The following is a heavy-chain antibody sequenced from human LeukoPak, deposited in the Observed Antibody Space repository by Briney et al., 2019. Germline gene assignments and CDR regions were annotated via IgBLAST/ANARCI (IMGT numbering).Heavy chain of an antibody. J-gene: IGHJ4*02. V-gene: IGHV3-74*01. Sequence: GGSLRLSCVASGFTFNNYWMHWVRQAPGKGLVWVSRLNSDGSSTSYADSVKGRFTISRDNAKNTLYLQMNSLRAEDTAVYYCARGCSPGNCYPPYWGQGTLVTVSS. D-gene: IGHD2-15*01. CDR3: ARGCSPGNCYPPY. CDR1: GFTFNNYW. CDR2: LNSDGSST.